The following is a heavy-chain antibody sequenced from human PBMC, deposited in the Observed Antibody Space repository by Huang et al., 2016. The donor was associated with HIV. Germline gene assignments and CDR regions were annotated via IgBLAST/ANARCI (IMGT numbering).Heavy chain of an antibody. CDR1: GFIFNDFA. D-gene: IGHD2-21*01. CDR3: SPSGDDYFYFYMDV. J-gene: IGHJ6*03. Sequence: GFIFNDFAINWFRQSPGKGLEWIGFVRSKAFGGASKTAPSCKDRFTVSREEAKNVAFLQMENLQVDDTAVYYCSPSGDDYFYFYMDVWGNGTTVIVS. V-gene: IGHV3-49*03. CDR2: VRSKAFGGAS.